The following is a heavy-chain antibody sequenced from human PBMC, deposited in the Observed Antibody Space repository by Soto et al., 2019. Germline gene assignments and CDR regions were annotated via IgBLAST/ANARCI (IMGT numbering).Heavy chain of an antibody. D-gene: IGHD6-19*01. CDR3: ARVPDLAVTLNKWWFDA. V-gene: IGHV3-11*01. J-gene: IGHJ5*02. CDR1: GFTFSDHY. CDR2: ISSRGSAT. Sequence: GGSLRLSCAASGFTFSDHYMSWIRQAPGKGLEWVSYISSRGSATYYADSVKGRFTISRDNAKKSLYLQMTGLSADDTAVYYCARVPDLAVTLNKWWFDAWSQGTLVTVSS.